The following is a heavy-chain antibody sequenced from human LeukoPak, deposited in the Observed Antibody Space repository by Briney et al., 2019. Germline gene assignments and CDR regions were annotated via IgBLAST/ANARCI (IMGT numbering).Heavy chain of an antibody. Sequence: GRCLTPSWAAAASTFSTYWMSCVRPAPGKWREWVANIKPDGSKKDYVDSLKGRFTISRDNAKNSPYLQMNSLRAEDTAVYYCARDNPCGPGAFGIWGQGTMVTVSS. D-gene: IGHD2-21*01. CDR1: ASTFSTYW. V-gene: IGHV3-7*01. CDR3: ARDNPCGPGAFGI. CDR2: IKPDGSKK. J-gene: IGHJ3*02.